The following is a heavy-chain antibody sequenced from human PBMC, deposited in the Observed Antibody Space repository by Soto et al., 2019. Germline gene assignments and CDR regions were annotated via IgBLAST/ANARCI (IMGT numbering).Heavy chain of an antibody. CDR3: TTARYYDSSGYLQSDY. V-gene: IGHV3-15*07. J-gene: IGHJ4*02. Sequence: SNAWMNWVRQAPGKGLEWVGRIKSKTDGGTTDYAAPVKGRFTISRDDSKNTLYLQMNSLKTEDTAVYYCTTARYYDSSGYLQSDYWGQGTLVTVSS. D-gene: IGHD3-22*01. CDR1: SNAW. CDR2: IKSKTDGGTT.